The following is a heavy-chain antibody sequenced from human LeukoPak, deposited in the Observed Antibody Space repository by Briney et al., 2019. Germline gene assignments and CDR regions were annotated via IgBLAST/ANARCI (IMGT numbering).Heavy chain of an antibody. D-gene: IGHD4-17*01. CDR3: ARDGDYDWYFDL. CDR2: IYYSGST. Sequence: KTSQTLSLTCTVSGGSISGHYWSWIRQPPGKGLEWIGYIYYSGSTNYNPSLKSRTTISLDTSKSQFSLKLNSVTAADTAVYYCARDGDYDWYFDLWGRGTLVTVSS. J-gene: IGHJ2*01. CDR1: GGSISGHY. V-gene: IGHV4-59*11.